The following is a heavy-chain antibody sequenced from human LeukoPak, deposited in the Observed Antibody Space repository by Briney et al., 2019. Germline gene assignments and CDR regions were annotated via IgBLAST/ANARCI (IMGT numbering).Heavy chain of an antibody. CDR3: ARQTGATTTGGYYFDH. J-gene: IGHJ4*02. Sequence: GGSLRLSCAASGFTFSSYWMYWVRQAPGKGLVWVSRINTDGSSTSYADSVKGRFSISRDNAKDTLDLQMNSLRADDTAVYYCARQTGATTTGGYYFDHWGQGTLVTVSS. CDR1: GFTFSSYW. CDR2: INTDGSST. D-gene: IGHD1-26*01. V-gene: IGHV3-74*01.